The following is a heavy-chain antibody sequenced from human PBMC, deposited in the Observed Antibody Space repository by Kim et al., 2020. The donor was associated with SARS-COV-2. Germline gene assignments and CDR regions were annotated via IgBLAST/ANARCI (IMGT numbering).Heavy chain of an antibody. CDR1: GFTVSSNY. Sequence: GGSLRLSCAASGFTVSSNYMSWVRQAPGKGLEWVSVIYSGGSTYYADSVKGRFTISRDNSNNTLYLQMNSLRAEDTAVYYCASWGQYYYGSGSRYFDYWGQGTLVTVSS. D-gene: IGHD3-10*01. V-gene: IGHV3-53*01. CDR2: IYSGGST. J-gene: IGHJ4*02. CDR3: ASWGQYYYGSGSRYFDY.